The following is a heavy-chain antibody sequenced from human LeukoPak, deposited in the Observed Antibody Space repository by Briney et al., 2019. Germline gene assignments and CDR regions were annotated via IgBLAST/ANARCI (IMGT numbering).Heavy chain of an antibody. CDR1: GFTFSSYA. V-gene: IGHV3-23*01. D-gene: IGHD3-22*01. Sequence: GGSLRLSCAASGFTFSSYAMSWVRRAPGKGLEWVSTISGSGSTTYHADSVKGRFTISRDSSKNTLYLQMNSLRAEDTAVYYCAKESSGYYYDFDYWGQSTLVTVSS. CDR2: ISGSGSTT. J-gene: IGHJ4*02. CDR3: AKESSGYYYDFDY.